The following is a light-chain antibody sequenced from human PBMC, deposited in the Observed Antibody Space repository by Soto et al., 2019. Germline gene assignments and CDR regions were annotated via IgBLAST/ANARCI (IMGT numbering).Light chain of an antibody. V-gene: IGLV2-14*01. CDR3: SSYTRNSTLV. CDR1: RSDVGGYNY. J-gene: IGLJ2*01. CDR2: EVS. Sequence: QSVLTQPASVSGSPGQSITISCTGTRSDVGGYNYVSWYQQHPGKAPKLMIYEVSNRPSGVSNRFSGSKSGNTASLTISGLQAEDEADYYCSSYTRNSTLVFGGGTKLTVL.